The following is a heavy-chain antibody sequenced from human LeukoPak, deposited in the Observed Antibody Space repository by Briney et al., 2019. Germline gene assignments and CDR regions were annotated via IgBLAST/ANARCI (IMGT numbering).Heavy chain of an antibody. Sequence: GSLRLSCAASGFTFSSYGMSWVRQAPGKGLEWVSGISGGGGSTYYADSVKGRFTISRDNSKNTLYLQMNSLRAEDTAVYYCAKRCCSGWPFDYWGQGTLVTVSS. V-gene: IGHV3-23*01. D-gene: IGHD6-19*01. CDR1: GFTFSSYG. CDR2: ISGGGGST. J-gene: IGHJ4*02. CDR3: AKRCCSGWPFDY.